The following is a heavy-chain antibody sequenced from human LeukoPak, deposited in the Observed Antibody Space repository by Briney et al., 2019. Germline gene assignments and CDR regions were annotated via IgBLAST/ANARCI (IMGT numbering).Heavy chain of an antibody. CDR3: ARDLPFED. Sequence: GASVKVSCTASGYTFTNYHMHWVRQAPGQGLEWMGRIYPSSGGTNYAQKFQGRITLTTDTSINTAYMELSRLRFDDTAVYYCARDLPFEDWGQGTLVTVSS. CDR2: IYPSSGGT. D-gene: IGHD2/OR15-2a*01. J-gene: IGHJ4*02. CDR1: GYTFTNYH. V-gene: IGHV1-2*06.